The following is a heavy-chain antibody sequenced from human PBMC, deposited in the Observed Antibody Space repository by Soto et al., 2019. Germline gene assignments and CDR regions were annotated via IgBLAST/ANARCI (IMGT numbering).Heavy chain of an antibody. Sequence: GGPLRRCFAASGFTFRSYGMHWVRQAPGKVLELVAVISYDGNNKYYADSVKGRFTISRDNSKNTLYLQMNSLRAEDTAVYYCANVWGDYYDSSASYFYYQHWGQGTLDTVSS. J-gene: IGHJ1*01. D-gene: IGHD3-22*01. CDR3: ANVWGDYYDSSASYFYYQH. V-gene: IGHV3-30*18. CDR1: GFTFRSYG. CDR2: ISYDGNNK.